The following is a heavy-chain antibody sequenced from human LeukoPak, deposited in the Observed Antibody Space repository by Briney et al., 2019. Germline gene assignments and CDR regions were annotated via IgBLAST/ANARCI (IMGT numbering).Heavy chain of an antibody. CDR2: IYYSGST. V-gene: IGHV4-39*01. J-gene: IGHJ4*02. CDR1: GGSISSSSYY. Sequence: PSETLSLTCTVSGGSISSSSYYWGWLRQPPGTGLEWIGSIYYSGSTYYNPSLKSRVTISVDTSKNQFSLKLSSVTAADTAVYYCARSIAARPTTFDYWGQGTLVTVSS. CDR3: ARSIAARPTTFDY. D-gene: IGHD6-6*01.